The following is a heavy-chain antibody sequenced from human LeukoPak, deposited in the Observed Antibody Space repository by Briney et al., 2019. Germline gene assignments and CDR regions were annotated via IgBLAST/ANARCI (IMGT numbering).Heavy chain of an antibody. CDR2: IRYAGSNK. D-gene: IGHD6-19*01. J-gene: IGHJ4*02. V-gene: IGHV3-30*02. CDR1: GFTFSSYG. CDR3: AKDRPTGGAVAGKIDS. Sequence: PGGSLRLSCAASGFTFSSYGMHWVRQAPGKGLEWVAFIRYAGSNKYYADSVKGRFTISRDNSKNTLYLQMNSLRAEDTAVYYCAKDRPTGGAVAGKIDSWGQGTLVTVSS.